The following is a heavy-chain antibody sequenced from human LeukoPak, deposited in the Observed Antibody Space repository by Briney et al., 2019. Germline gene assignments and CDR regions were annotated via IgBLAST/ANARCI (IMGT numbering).Heavy chain of an antibody. CDR2: INHSGST. J-gene: IGHJ4*02. D-gene: IGHD3-10*01. CDR3: ARATKLVY. Sequence: SETLSLTCAVYGGSFSGYYWSWIRQPPGKGLEWIGEINHSGSTNYNPSLKSRVTISVDTSKNQFSLKLSSVTAADTAVYYCARATKLVYWGQGTLVTVSS. V-gene: IGHV4-34*01. CDR1: GGSFSGYY.